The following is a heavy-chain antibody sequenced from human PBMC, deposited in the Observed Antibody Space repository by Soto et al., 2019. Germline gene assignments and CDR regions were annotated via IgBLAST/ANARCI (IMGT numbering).Heavy chain of an antibody. CDR3: ARARSSVSSRWGIGYYGMDV. Sequence: PSGTLSLTCVVNGGSFSGYYWSWVRLPPGKGLEWIGEINHSVITDSNPSLKSRVTISVDGSRNQFSLNLTSVTAADTAVYFCARARSSVSSRWGIGYYGMDVWGQGTTVTVSS. J-gene: IGHJ6*02. CDR2: INHSVIT. CDR1: GGSFSGYY. D-gene: IGHD3-16*01. V-gene: IGHV4-34*01.